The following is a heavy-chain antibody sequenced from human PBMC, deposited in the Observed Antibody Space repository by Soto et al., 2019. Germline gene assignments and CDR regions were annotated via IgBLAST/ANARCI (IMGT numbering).Heavy chain of an antibody. V-gene: IGHV1-69*06. CDR3: ARDRDWPTYYYDTSGLLFDY. D-gene: IGHD3-22*01. Sequence: ASVKVSCKASGGTFSSYAISWVRQAPGQGLEWMGGIIPIFGTANYAQKFQGRVTITADKSTSTAYMELSSLRSEDTAVYYCARDRDWPTYYYDTSGLLFDYWGQGTLVTVSS. J-gene: IGHJ4*02. CDR1: GGTFSSYA. CDR2: IIPIFGTA.